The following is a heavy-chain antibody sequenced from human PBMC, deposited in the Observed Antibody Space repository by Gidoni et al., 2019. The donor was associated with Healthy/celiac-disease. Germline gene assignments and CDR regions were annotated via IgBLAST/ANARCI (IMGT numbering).Heavy chain of an antibody. Sequence: QLQLQASGPGLVKPSETLSLTCTVSGGSISSSSYYWGWIRQPPGKGLEWIGSIYYSGSTYYNPSLKSRVTISVDTSKNQFSLKLSSVTAADTAVYYCARLILRQGYFDYWGQGTLVTVSS. J-gene: IGHJ4*02. CDR3: ARLILRQGYFDY. CDR1: GGSISSSSYY. CDR2: IYYSGST. V-gene: IGHV4-39*01.